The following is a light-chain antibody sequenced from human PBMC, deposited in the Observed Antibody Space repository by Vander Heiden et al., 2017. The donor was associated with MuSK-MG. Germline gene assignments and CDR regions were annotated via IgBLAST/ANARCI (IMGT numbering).Light chain of an antibody. CDR1: SFNIGAGYD. CDR3: QSYDSSLEV. CDR2: GNS. Sequence: QSVLTQPPSVSGAPGQRVTISCTGSSFNIGAGYDVHWYQQLPGTAPKLLIYGNSNRPSGVPDRFSGSKSGTSASLAITGLQAEDEADYYCQSYDSSLEVFGGGTKLTVL. V-gene: IGLV1-40*01. J-gene: IGLJ2*01.